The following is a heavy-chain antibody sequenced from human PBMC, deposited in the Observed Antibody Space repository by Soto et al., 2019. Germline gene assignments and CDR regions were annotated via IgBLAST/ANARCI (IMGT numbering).Heavy chain of an antibody. V-gene: IGHV3-7*01. CDR3: AGRGISGSDYGGVY. J-gene: IGHJ4*02. Sequence: EVQLVESGGGLVQPGESLKLSCAASGFSFSTYWMGWVRQAPGKGLEWVDNIKPDGSAKYYVDSVKGRFTISRDNAVNSLFLQINSLRVDDTAVYYCAGRGISGSDYGGVYWGQGTPVTIS. CDR2: IKPDGSAK. D-gene: IGHD3-16*01. CDR1: GFSFSTYW.